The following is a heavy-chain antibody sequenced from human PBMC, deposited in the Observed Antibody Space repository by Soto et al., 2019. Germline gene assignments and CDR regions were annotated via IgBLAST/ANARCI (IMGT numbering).Heavy chain of an antibody. D-gene: IGHD4-17*01. Sequence: ETRSVTWTVSGGSVTNSSYAMCWIRQSPGKGLEWIGSVYYRGRSYSKSSVKSRVTISVDTSKNRFSLSLNSVTASDTAVYFCVSQRTTVPTQAYFDYWGPGALVTVSS. J-gene: IGHJ4*02. CDR2: VYYRGRS. CDR1: GGSVTNSSYA. CDR3: VSQRTTVPTQAYFDY. V-gene: IGHV4-39*01.